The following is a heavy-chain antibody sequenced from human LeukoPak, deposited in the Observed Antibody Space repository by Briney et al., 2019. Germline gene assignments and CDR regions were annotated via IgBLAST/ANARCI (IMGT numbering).Heavy chain of an antibody. J-gene: IGHJ3*02. CDR1: GSTLSSYA. CDR2: IIPIFGTA. CDR3: AREPAFPLRFGELAHAFDI. V-gene: IGHV1-69*13. D-gene: IGHD3-10*01. Sequence: GASVKVPCYASGSTLSSYANSRGRQAPGQGLEWMGRIIPIFGTARDAQKFTGRVTITAEESTRTAYMELSSLRSEDTAVYYCAREPAFPLRFGELAHAFDIWGQGTMVTVSS.